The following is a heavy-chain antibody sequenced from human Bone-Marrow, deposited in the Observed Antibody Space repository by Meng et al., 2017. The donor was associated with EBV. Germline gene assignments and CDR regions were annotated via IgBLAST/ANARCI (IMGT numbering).Heavy chain of an antibody. CDR1: GFTFSSYS. Sequence: VQRVESGGGLVKPGGSLRLSCAASGFTFSSYSMNWVRQAPGKGLEWVSSISSSSSYIYYADSVKGRFTISRDNAKNSLYLQMNSLRAEDTAVYYCARDSGYYDSSGYYDYWGQGTLVTVSS. D-gene: IGHD3-22*01. CDR3: ARDSGYYDSSGYYDY. CDR2: ISSSSSYI. J-gene: IGHJ4*02. V-gene: IGHV3-21*01.